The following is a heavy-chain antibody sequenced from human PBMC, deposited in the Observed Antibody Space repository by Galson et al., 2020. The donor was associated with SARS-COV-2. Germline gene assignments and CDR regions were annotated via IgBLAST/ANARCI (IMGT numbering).Heavy chain of an antibody. J-gene: IGHJ5*02. D-gene: IGHD6-6*01. CDR3: ARERGIAARRGSNWFDP. V-gene: IGHV3-11*01. Sequence: KIGESLKISCAASGFTFSDYYMSWIRQAPGKGLEWVSYISSSGSTIYYADSVKGRFTISRDNAKNSLYLQMNSLRAEDTAVYYCARERGIAARRGSNWFDPWGQGTLVTVSS. CDR2: ISSSGSTI. CDR1: GFTFSDYY.